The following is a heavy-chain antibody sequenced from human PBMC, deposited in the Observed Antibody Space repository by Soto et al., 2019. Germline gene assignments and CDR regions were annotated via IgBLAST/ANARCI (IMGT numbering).Heavy chain of an antibody. CDR3: AHRYSSSYDY. J-gene: IGHJ4*02. CDR2: IYWDDNK. D-gene: IGHD6-13*01. Sequence: QITLKESGPTLVKPTQTLTLTCTFSGFSLSTSGVAVGWIRQPPGKALECLALIYWDDNKRYSPSLQSRITLTKDTSKNQVVLTITNMDPVDTATYYCAHRYSSSYDYWGQGILVTVSS. V-gene: IGHV2-5*02. CDR1: GFSLSTSGVA.